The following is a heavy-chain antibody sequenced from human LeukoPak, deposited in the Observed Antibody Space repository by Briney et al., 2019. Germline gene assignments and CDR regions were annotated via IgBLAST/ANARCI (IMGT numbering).Heavy chain of an antibody. D-gene: IGHD6-6*01. J-gene: IGHJ4*02. CDR2: ISSSSYI. V-gene: IGHV3-21*01. CDR1: GFTFSSYS. Sequence: GGSLRLSCAASGFTFSSYSMNWVRQAPGKGLEWVSSISSSSYIYYADSVKGRLTISRDNAKNSLYLQMNSLRAEDTAVYYCARVVAARSLYYFDYWGQGTLVTVSS. CDR3: ARVVAARSLYYFDY.